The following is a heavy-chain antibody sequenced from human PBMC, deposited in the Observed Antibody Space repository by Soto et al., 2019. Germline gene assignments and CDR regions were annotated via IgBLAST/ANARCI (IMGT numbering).Heavy chain of an antibody. J-gene: IGHJ6*03. CDR1: GFTFSSYA. V-gene: IGHV3-23*01. Sequence: GGSLRLSCAASGFTFSSYAMSWVRQAPGKGLEWVSAISGSGGSTYYADSVKGRFTISRDNSKNTLYLQMNSLRAEDTAVYYCAKVAQGRKDIVVVTATFGYMDVWGKGTTVTVSS. CDR3: AKVAQGRKDIVVVTATFGYMDV. CDR2: ISGSGGST. D-gene: IGHD2-21*02.